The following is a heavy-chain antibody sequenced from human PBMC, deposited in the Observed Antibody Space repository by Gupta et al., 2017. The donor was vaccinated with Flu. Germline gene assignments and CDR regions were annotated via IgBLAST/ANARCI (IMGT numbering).Heavy chain of an antibody. D-gene: IGHD3-10*01. V-gene: IGHV3-21*01. CDR2: ISSSSSYI. CDR3: ARAVDYGFYYYGMDV. J-gene: IGHJ6*02. Sequence: APGKGLEWVSSISSSSSYIYYADSVKGRFTISRDNAKNSLYLQMNSLRAEDTAVYYCARAVDYGFYYYGMDVWGQGTTVTVSS.